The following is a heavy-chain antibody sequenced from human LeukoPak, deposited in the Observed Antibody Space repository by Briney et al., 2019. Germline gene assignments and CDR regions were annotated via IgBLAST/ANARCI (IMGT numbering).Heavy chain of an antibody. D-gene: IGHD3-10*01. CDR2: ISYSGST. CDR3: ARGRDSGYYGSGRSRQDYYYYYMDV. J-gene: IGHJ6*03. Sequence: SETLSLTCIVSGGSISSTSYSWGWIRQPPGKELEWLGSISYSGSTYYNPSLKSRVTISVDTSKNHFSLKLSSVTAADTAVYYCARGRDSGYYGSGRSRQDYYYYYMDVWGKGTTVTISS. CDR1: GGSISSTSYS. V-gene: IGHV4-39*07.